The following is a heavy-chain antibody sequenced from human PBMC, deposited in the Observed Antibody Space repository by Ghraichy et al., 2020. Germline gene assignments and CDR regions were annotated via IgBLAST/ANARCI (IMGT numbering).Heavy chain of an antibody. D-gene: IGHD1-26*01. J-gene: IGHJ3*02. V-gene: IGHV4-34*01. Sequence: SETLSLACAVYGGSFSGYYWSWIRQPPGKGLEWIGEINHSGSTNYNPSLKSRVTISVDTSKNQFSLKLSSVTAADTAVYYCARVWELGRYDAFDIWGQGTMVTVS. CDR3: ARVWELGRYDAFDI. CDR1: GGSFSGYY. CDR2: INHSGST.